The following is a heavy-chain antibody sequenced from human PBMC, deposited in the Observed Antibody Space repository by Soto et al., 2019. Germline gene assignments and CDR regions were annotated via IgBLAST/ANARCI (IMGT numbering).Heavy chain of an antibody. CDR3: VQSRCGGDCLEIYSSHAYNGLDV. CDR1: GLSLRTTGVG. CDR2: VYWDDDQ. J-gene: IGHJ6*02. Sequence: QVTLKESGPTLVKPTQTLTLTCTVSGLSLRTTGVGVGWVRQPPGKALEWLALVYWDDDQRYSPSLRSRLTMAKDISDKPVVLTVTTMDTVDTATYYCVQSRCGGDCLEIYSSHAYNGLDVWGQGTTVTVSS. V-gene: IGHV2-5*02. D-gene: IGHD2-21*02.